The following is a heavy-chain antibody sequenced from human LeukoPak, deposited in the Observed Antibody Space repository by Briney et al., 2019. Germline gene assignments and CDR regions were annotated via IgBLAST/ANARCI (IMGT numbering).Heavy chain of an antibody. CDR2: IYYSGST. D-gene: IGHD5-12*01. Sequence: PSETLSLTCTVSGGSISSYYWSWIRQPPGKGLEWIGYIYYSGSTNYNPSLKSRVTISVDTSKNQFSLKLSSVTAADTAVYYCARNRGDSGYAALDYRGQGTLVTVSS. J-gene: IGHJ4*02. V-gene: IGHV4-59*01. CDR3: ARNRGDSGYAALDY. CDR1: GGSISSYY.